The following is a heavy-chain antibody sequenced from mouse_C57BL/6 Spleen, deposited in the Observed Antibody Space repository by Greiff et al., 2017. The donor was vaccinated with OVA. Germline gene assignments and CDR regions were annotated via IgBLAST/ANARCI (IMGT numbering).Heavy chain of an antibody. Sequence: EVQRVESEGGLVQPGSSMKLSCTASGFTFSDYYMAWVRQVPEKGLEWVANINYDGSSTYYLDSLKSRFIISRDNAKNILYLQMSSLKSEDTATYYCAREPSYYSNYGYAMDYWGQGTSVTVSS. V-gene: IGHV5-16*01. J-gene: IGHJ4*01. CDR1: GFTFSDYY. CDR2: INYDGSST. CDR3: AREPSYYSNYGYAMDY. D-gene: IGHD2-5*01.